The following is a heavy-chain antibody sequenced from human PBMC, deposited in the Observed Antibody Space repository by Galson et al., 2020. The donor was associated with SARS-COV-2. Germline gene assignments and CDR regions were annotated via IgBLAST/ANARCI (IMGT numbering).Heavy chain of an antibody. CDR1: GGSFSGYY. J-gene: IGHJ5*02. V-gene: IGHV4-34*01. D-gene: IGHD2-2*03. CDR3: ARGRRMRLGIVVVPAAGGFDP. CDR2: LNHSGST. Sequence: SETLSLTCAVYGGSFSGYYWRWIRQPPGKGLEWIGELNHSGSTNYNPSLKSRVTISVDTSKNQFSLKLSSVTAADTAVYYCARGRRMRLGIVVVPAAGGFDPWGQGTLVTVSS.